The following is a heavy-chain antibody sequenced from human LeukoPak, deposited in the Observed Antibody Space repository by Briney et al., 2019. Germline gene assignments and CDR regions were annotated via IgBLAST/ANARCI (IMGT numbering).Heavy chain of an antibody. CDR1: GGSISSGSYY. D-gene: IGHD5-18*01. CDR2: IYTSGST. J-gene: IGHJ4*02. V-gene: IGHV4-61*02. CDR3: ARDQRYSYATDY. Sequence: SQTLSLTCTVSGGSISSGSYYWSWIRQPAGKGLEWIRRIYTSGSTNYNPSFKSRVTISVDTSKNQFSLKLSSVTAADTAVYYCARDQRYSYATDYWGQGTLVTVSS.